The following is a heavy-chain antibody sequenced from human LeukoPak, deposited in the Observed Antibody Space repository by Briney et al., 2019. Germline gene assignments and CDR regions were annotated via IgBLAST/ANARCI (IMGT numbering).Heavy chain of an antibody. J-gene: IGHJ4*02. Sequence: SETLSLTCAVYGGSFSGYYWSWIRQPPGKGLEWIGEINHSGSTNYNPSLKSRVTISVDTSKSQFSLKLSSVTAADTAVYYCARKINRFRAAAGTNYFDYWGQGTLVTVSS. CDR3: ARKINRFRAAAGTNYFDY. CDR2: INHSGST. D-gene: IGHD6-13*01. CDR1: GGSFSGYY. V-gene: IGHV4-34*01.